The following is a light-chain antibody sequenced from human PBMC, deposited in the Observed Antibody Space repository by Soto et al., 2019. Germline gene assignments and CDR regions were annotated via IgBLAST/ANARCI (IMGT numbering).Light chain of an antibody. CDR2: DAS. Sequence: DIQMTQSPSTLSASVGDRVTITCRASQSMSNWLAWYQQKPGKAPNLLIYDASSLESGVPSRFSGSGSGTEFTLTISSLQPDDFATYYCQQYNSYPWTFGQGTKVEIK. CDR3: QQYNSYPWT. J-gene: IGKJ1*01. V-gene: IGKV1-5*01. CDR1: QSMSNW.